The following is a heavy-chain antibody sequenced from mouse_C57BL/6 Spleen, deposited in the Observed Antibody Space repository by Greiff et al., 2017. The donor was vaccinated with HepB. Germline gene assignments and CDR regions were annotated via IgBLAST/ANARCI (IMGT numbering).Heavy chain of an antibody. V-gene: IGHV1-62-2*01. CDR1: GYTFTEYT. Sequence: VQLQQSGAELVKPGASVKLSCKASGYTFTEYTIHWVKQRSGQGLEWIGWVYPGSGSIKYNEKFKDKATLTADKSSSTVYMELSRLTSEDSAVYGWARHETAYGSSPYWYLDGWGTGTTVTVSS. CDR2: VYPGSGSI. CDR3: ARHETAYGSSPYWYLDG. J-gene: IGHJ1*03. D-gene: IGHD1-1*01.